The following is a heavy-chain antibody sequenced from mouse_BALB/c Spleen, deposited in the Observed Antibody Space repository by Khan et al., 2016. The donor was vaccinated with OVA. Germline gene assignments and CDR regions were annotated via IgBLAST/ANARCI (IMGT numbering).Heavy chain of an antibody. CDR3: ARFYDPYYAMDY. D-gene: IGHD2-3*01. Sequence: VQLVESGPGLVAPSQSLSITCTVSGFSLTNYGVNWVRQPPGKGLEWLGVVWTDGSTNYNSALRSRLSIYKDNSKSQVFLKMNSLQIDDTAMYFCARFYDPYYAMDYWGQGTSVTVSS. V-gene: IGHV2-9*02. J-gene: IGHJ4*01. CDR2: VWTDGST. CDR1: GFSLTNYG.